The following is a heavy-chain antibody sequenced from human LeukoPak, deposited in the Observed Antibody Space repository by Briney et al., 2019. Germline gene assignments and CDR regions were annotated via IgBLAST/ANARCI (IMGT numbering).Heavy chain of an antibody. CDR2: INPSGGST. J-gene: IGHJ4*02. Sequence: ASVKVSCKASGYIFTNYYMHWVRQAPGQGLEWMGIINPSGGSTNYAQKLQGRVTMTTDTSTSTAYMELRSLRSDDTAVYYCARGTIRNIPGHYWGQGTLVTVSS. CDR3: ARGTIRNIPGHY. V-gene: IGHV1-46*01. CDR1: GYIFTNYY. D-gene: IGHD2/OR15-2a*01.